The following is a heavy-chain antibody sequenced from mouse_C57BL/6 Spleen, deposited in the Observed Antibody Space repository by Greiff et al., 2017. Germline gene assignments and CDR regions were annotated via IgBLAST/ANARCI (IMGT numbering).Heavy chain of an antibody. CDR3: ARGSGSHYYAMDY. CDR2: IDPSDSYT. Sequence: VQLQQPGAELVRPGTSVKLSCKASGYTFTSYWMHWVQQRPGQGLEWIGVIDPSDSYTNYTQKITSKATWTVDTSSSTAYMKLSSRTSEDSAVYYCARGSGSHYYAMDYWGQGTSVTVSS. J-gene: IGHJ4*01. V-gene: IGHV1-59*01. CDR1: GYTFTSYW. D-gene: IGHD3-2*02.